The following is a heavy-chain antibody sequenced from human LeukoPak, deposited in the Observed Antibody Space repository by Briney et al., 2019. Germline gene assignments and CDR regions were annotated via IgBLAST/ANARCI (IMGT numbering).Heavy chain of an antibody. V-gene: IGHV3-30*01. CDR3: ARVDCSTTSCSPFDY. Sequence: GRSLRLSCAASGFTFSTYTMHWVRQAPGKGLEWVAVILYDGSKQYYANSVRGRFTVSRDNSKNTLYLQMNSLRAEDTATYYCARVDCSTTSCSPFDYWGQGTLVTVSS. D-gene: IGHD2-2*01. CDR2: ILYDGSKQ. J-gene: IGHJ4*02. CDR1: GFTFSTYT.